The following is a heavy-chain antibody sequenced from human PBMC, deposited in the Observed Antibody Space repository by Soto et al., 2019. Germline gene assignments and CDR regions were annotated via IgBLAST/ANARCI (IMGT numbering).Heavy chain of an antibody. V-gene: IGHV1-69*13. J-gene: IGHJ5*02. CDR2: IIPIFGTA. CDR3: ARDTYCSGGSCYTGLWFDP. D-gene: IGHD2-15*01. Sequence: AASVKVSCKASGGTFSSYAISWVRQAPGQGLEWMGGIIPIFGTANYAQKFQGRVTITADESTSTAYMELSSLRSEDTAVYYCARDTYCSGGSCYTGLWFDPWGQGTLVTVSS. CDR1: GGTFSSYA.